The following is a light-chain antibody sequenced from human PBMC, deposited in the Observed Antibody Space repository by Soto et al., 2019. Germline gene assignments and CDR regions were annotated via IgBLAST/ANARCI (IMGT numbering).Light chain of an antibody. CDR3: HQYCSSLLT. CDR2: AAS. J-gene: IGKJ4*01. Sequence: EIVLTQSPGTLSLSPGERATLSCRASQSVSSSYLAWYQQKPGQAPRLLIYAASSRATGSPDRFSGSGSGTDFTLTISRLEPEYFAVYYCHQYCSSLLTFGGGTKVEIK. V-gene: IGKV3-20*01. CDR1: QSVSSSY.